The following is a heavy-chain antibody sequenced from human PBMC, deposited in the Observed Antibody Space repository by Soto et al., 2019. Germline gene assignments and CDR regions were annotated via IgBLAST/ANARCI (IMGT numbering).Heavy chain of an antibody. V-gene: IGHV1-8*01. CDR2: VNPNNGDT. D-gene: IGHD3-10*01. CDR1: GYTFSNYD. CDR3: AKVSRKGSAIDLDY. J-gene: IGHJ4*02. Sequence: QVQLVQSGAELKKPGASVKVSCKASGYTFSNYDMNWVRQATGQGPEWIGWVNPNNGDTGYAQKFQRRVTLTTDISTTTAYMELTSLRSEDTAIYYCAKVSRKGSAIDLDYWGQGTLITVSS.